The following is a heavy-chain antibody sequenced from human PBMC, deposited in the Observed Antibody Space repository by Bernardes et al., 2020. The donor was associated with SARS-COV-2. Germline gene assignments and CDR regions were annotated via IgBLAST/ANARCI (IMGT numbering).Heavy chain of an antibody. CDR2: IDNSGNS. CDR1: GDSITNYY. Sequence: TLSLTCTVSGDSITNYYWNWIRQPPGKGLEWIGHIDNSGNSKYNPPLTSRVTISVDTSWNQFSLKLTLVTAADTAMYYCARRRSMGGYPGGNWLDPWGQGTLVTVSS. V-gene: IGHV4-59*01. J-gene: IGHJ5*02. CDR3: ARRRSMGGYPGGNWLDP. D-gene: IGHD5-18*01.